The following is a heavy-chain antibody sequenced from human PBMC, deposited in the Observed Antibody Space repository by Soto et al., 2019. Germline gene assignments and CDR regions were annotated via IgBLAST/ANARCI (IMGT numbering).Heavy chain of an antibody. J-gene: IGHJ3*01. CDR2: ISIGSGSI. CDR3: VRDDRWAFDY. Sequence: EVHLVESGGGLVQPGGSLRVSCAASGFTFSNYAMNWVRQAPGKGVEWVSYISIGSGSIFYADSVKGRFTISRDDAKNSLYLQMNTLRDEDTDVYYCVRDDRWAFDYWGQGTMVTVSS. D-gene: IGHD3-22*01. V-gene: IGHV3-48*02. CDR1: GFTFSNYA.